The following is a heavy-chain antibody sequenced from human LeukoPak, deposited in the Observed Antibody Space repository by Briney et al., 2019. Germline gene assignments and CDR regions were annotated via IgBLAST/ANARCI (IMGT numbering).Heavy chain of an antibody. J-gene: IGHJ3*02. V-gene: IGHV3-7*01. D-gene: IGHD2/OR15-2a*01. CDR2: INPDGSVK. CDR3: ARDSSPNDRNSNYDAFDI. Sequence: GGSLRLSCAASGFMFSSYWVTWVRQAAGKGLEWVANINPDGSVKYYVDSVKGRFTISRDNAKNSLYLQMNSLRVEDTTIYYCARDSSPNDRNSNYDAFDIWGRGTMVTVSS. CDR1: GFMFSSYW.